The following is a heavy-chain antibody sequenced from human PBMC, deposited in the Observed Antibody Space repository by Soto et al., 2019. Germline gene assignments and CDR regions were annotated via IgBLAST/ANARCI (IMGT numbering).Heavy chain of an antibody. CDR2: SYDSGST. CDR1: GGSISSYY. V-gene: IGHV4-59*12. Sequence: TLSLTCTVSGGSISSYYWSWIRQPPGKGLEWIAYSYDSGSTSYNPSLKSRVTISVDKSNNQFSLKLSSVTAADTAVYYCARDSLHGYYFESWGQGTLVTVSS. CDR3: ARDSLHGYYFES. D-gene: IGHD3-22*01. J-gene: IGHJ4*02.